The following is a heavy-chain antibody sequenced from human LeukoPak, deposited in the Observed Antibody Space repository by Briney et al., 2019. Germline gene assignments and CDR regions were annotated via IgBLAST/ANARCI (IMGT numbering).Heavy chain of an antibody. V-gene: IGHV3-48*03. CDR2: ISSSSGI. J-gene: IGHJ4*02. CDR3: ARGFSY. Sequence: GGSLRLSCIASGFTFSSYEMSWARQAPGKGLEWVSYISSSSGIFYADSVKGRFTISRDNAKNSLYLQMNSLRAEDTAVYYCARGFSYWGQGTLVTVSS. CDR1: GFTFSSYE.